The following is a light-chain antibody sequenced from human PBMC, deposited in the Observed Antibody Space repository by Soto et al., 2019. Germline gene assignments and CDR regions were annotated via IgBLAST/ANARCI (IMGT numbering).Light chain of an antibody. CDR3: QSYDSSLSGSI. Sequence: QAVVTQPPSVSGAPGQRVTISCTGSRSNIGAGYDVHWYQRLPGAAPKVLIYGNNNRPSGVPDRFSGSKSGTSAFLAITGLQAEDEADYYCQSYDSSLSGSIFGGGTKLTVL. CDR2: GNN. CDR1: RSNIGAGYD. V-gene: IGLV1-40*01. J-gene: IGLJ2*01.